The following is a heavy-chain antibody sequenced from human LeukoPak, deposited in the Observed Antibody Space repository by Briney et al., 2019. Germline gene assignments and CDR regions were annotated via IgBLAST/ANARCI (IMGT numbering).Heavy chain of an antibody. CDR1: GGTFSSYA. Sequence: GASVKVSCKASGGTFSSYAISWVRQAPGQGLEWMGRIIPILGIANYAQKFQGRVTITADKSTSTAYMELSSLRSEDTAVYYCAGASYSSSWYVNYWGQGTLVTVSS. D-gene: IGHD6-13*01. CDR3: AGASYSSSWYVNY. CDR2: IIPILGIA. J-gene: IGHJ4*02. V-gene: IGHV1-69*04.